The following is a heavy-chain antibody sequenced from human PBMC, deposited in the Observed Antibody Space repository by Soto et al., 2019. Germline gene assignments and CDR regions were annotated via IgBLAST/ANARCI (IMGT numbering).Heavy chain of an antibody. Sequence: PGGSLRLSCAASGFNFAKFAMNWVRQAPGQGLEWVSAISGGGTTTYYADSVKGRFTISRDNSRNTVHLQIDSLRAEDTAIYYCAKELEIALMVHAASDSWGQGSPVTLSS. CDR3: AKELEIALMVHAASDS. V-gene: IGHV3-23*01. D-gene: IGHD2-8*01. J-gene: IGHJ4*02. CDR1: GFNFAKFA. CDR2: ISGGGTTT.